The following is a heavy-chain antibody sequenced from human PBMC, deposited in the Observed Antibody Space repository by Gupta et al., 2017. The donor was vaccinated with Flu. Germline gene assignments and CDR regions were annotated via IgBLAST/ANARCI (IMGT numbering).Heavy chain of an antibody. J-gene: IGHJ5*01. Sequence: EVQLLGSGGGLKQPGGSLRLSCAASGFAFSDYAMSWVRQAPGKGLQWISGINNSGGRTYYADSVRGLFTVSRDNSENMFYLQMNSLRAEDTAMYYCAKDLYTVPGALDSWGQGMLVTVSS. CDR1: GFAFSDYA. D-gene: IGHD1-26*01. CDR2: INNSGGRT. V-gene: IGHV3-23*01. CDR3: AKDLYTVPGALDS.